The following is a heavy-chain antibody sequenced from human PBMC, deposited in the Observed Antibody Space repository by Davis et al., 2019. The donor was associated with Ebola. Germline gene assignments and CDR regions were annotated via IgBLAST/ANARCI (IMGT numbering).Heavy chain of an antibody. CDR3: ARDRRGGSHYNPLGS. D-gene: IGHD3-10*01. Sequence: PSETLSLTCTVSGGSISSYYWSWIRQHPVKGLEWIGYIYYSGTTHYNPSLTRRVTISVDTSKNQFSLKLRSVTAADTAVYYCARDRRGGSHYNPLGSWGQGTLVTVSS. V-gene: IGHV4-59*12. J-gene: IGHJ5*02. CDR1: GGSISSYY. CDR2: IYYSGTT.